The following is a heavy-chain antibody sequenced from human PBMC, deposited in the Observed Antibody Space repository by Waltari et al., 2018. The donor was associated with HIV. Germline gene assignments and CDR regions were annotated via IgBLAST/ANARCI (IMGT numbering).Heavy chain of an antibody. CDR1: GFTFSSYS. CDR2: IISMSIYI. CDR3: ARQDSSGGNYYYAMDV. J-gene: IGHJ6*02. V-gene: IGHV3-21*01. D-gene: IGHD3-22*01. Sequence: EVQLVESGGGLVKPGGSLRLSCAASGFTFSSYSMNWVRQAPGQGLEYVSSIISMSIYISYADSVKGRLTIARDNANNSLYLQRNSLRAEDTAVYYCARQDSSGGNYYYAMDVWGQGTTVIFSS.